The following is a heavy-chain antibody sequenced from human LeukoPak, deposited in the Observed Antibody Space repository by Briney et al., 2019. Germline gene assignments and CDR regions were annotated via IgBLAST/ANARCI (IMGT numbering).Heavy chain of an antibody. V-gene: IGHV3-30-3*01. CDR3: ARDVSGWYYFDY. CDR1: GFTFSSYA. J-gene: IGHJ4*02. CDR2: ISYDGSNK. Sequence: PGRSLRLSCAASGFTFSSYAMHWVRQAPGKGLEWVAVISYDGSNKYYADSVKGRFTISRDNSKNTLYLQMISLRPEDTAFYYYARDVSGWYYFDYWGQGTLVTVSS. D-gene: IGHD6-19*01.